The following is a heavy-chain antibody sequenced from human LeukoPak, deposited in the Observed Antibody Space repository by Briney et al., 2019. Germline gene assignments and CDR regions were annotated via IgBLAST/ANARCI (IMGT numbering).Heavy chain of an antibody. CDR2: IYHSGST. J-gene: IGHJ4*02. Sequence: SETLSLTCAVSGGSISSSNWWSWVRQPPGKGLEWIGEIYHSGSTNYNPSLKSRVTISVDKSKNQFSLKLSSVTAADTAVYHCARHSGIGMAQLYFDYWGQGTLVTVSS. CDR1: GGSISSSNW. D-gene: IGHD1-26*01. CDR3: ARHSGIGMAQLYFDY. V-gene: IGHV4-4*02.